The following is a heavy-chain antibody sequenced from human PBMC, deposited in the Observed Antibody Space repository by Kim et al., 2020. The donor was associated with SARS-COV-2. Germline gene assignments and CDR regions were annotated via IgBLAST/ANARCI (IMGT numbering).Heavy chain of an antibody. V-gene: IGHV3-7*01. J-gene: IGHJ4*02. CDR3: ARRGGCGWGLKY. CDR1: GFTFSTYW. Sequence: GGSLRLSCAASGFTFSTYWMSWVRQAPGKGLEWVANIKEDGSEKYHVDSVKGRFSISRDNAKNSLYLQMNSLRAEDTAVYYCARRGGCGWGLKYWGQGTLVTVSS. D-gene: IGHD6-19*01. CDR2: IKEDGSEK.